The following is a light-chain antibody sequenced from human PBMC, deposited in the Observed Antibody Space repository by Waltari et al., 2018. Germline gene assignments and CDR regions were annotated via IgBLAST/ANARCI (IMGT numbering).Light chain of an antibody. J-gene: IGLJ2*01. CDR2: DVN. CDR3: SSYSSGNTPVV. Sequence: QSALTQPASVSESPGQSITIACTGTNSDSGSYDYVSWYQQHPGKTPKLIIYDVNNRPSGVSNRFSGSKSGITASLTISGLQAEDGADYFCSSYSSGNTPVVFGGGTTLTVL. CDR1: NSDSGSYDY. V-gene: IGLV2-14*03.